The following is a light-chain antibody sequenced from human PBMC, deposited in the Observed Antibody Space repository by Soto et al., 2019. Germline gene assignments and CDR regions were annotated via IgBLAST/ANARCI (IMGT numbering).Light chain of an antibody. CDR3: QPAWT. CDR2: DAS. CDR1: QSISTW. V-gene: IGKV1-5*02. Sequence: DIQMTQSPSALAASVGDRVTIICRARQSISTWLAWYELKPGKAPKLLIYDASTLAGGVPSRFSGIESGTEFTLTIGGLQPDDFAKSYCQPAWTFGQGTNVEIK. J-gene: IGKJ1*01.